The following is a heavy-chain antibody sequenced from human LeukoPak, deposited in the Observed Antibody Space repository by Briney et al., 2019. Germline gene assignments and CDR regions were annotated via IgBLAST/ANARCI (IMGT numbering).Heavy chain of an antibody. J-gene: IGHJ4*02. CDR2: ISSNGGST. CDR1: GFTFSSYA. CDR3: ARGRYSSGWSVDY. Sequence: PGGSLRLSCSASGFTFSSYAMHWVRQAPGKGLEYVSAISSNGGSTYYANSVKGRFTISRDNSKNTLYLQMGSLRAEDMAVYYCARGRYSSGWSVDYWGQGTLVTVSS. V-gene: IGHV3-64*01. D-gene: IGHD6-19*01.